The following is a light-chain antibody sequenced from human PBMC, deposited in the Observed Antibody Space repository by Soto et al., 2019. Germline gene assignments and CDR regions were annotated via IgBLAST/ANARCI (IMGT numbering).Light chain of an antibody. V-gene: IGKV3-20*01. J-gene: IGKJ1*01. CDR1: QSVSSSY. CDR3: RQYGSSPWT. Sequence: EIGLTQSPGTLSLSPGERATLSCRASQSVSSSYLAWYQQKPGQAPRLLIYGASSRATGIPDRFSGSGSGTDFTLTISRLEPEDFAVYYCRQYGSSPWTFGQGTKVDIK. CDR2: GAS.